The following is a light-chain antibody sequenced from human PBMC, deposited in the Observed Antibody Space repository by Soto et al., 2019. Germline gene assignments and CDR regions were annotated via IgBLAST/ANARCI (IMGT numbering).Light chain of an antibody. J-gene: IGKJ1*01. CDR2: KAS. CDR1: QSISSW. Sequence: DIQMTQSASTLSAPVGDRVTITCRASQSISSWLAWYQQKPGKAPKLLIYKASSLESGVPSRFSGSGSGTEFTLTISSLQPDDFATYYCQQYNSYSPWTFGQGTKVDIK. V-gene: IGKV1-5*03. CDR3: QQYNSYSPWT.